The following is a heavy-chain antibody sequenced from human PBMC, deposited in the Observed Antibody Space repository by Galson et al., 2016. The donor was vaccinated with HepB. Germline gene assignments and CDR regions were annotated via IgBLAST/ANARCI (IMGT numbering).Heavy chain of an antibody. V-gene: IGHV3-15*01. CDR3: TATNYDFWNASQIHN. J-gene: IGHJ1*01. CDR2: IKSKTDGGTT. CDR1: GFTFSNAW. D-gene: IGHD3-3*01. Sequence: SLRLSCAASGFTFSNAWMSWVRQAPGKGLEWVGRIKSKTDGGTTDYAAPVKGSFTISRDDSKNTLYLQMNSLKTEDTAVYYCTATNYDFWNASQIHNWGQGTLVTVSS.